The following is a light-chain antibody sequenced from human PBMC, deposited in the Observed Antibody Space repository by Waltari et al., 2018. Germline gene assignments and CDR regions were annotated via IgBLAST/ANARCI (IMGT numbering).Light chain of an antibody. CDR1: LLAKKY. V-gene: IGLV3-27*01. CDR3: YSAADNNVGV. CDR2: KDN. Sequence: SYELTQPSSVSVSPGQTASITCSGYLLAKKYARWFQQKPGQAPVLVIFKDNERPSGIPERCSGSSSGTSVTLTISGAQVEDEADYYWYSAADNNVGVFGPGTKVTVL. J-gene: IGLJ1*01.